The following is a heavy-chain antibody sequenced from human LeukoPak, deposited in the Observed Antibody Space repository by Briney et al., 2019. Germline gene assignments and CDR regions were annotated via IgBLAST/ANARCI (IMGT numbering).Heavy chain of an antibody. J-gene: IGHJ4*02. V-gene: IGHV3-74*01. CDR1: GFTFSSYW. Sequence: GGSLRLSCAASGFTFSSYWMHWVRQAPGKGLVWVSRINSDGSSTSYADSVKGRFTISRDNAKNTLYLQMNSLRAEDTAVYYCAKDRGGPSPVDYWGQGTLVTVSS. D-gene: IGHD4-23*01. CDR2: INSDGSST. CDR3: AKDRGGPSPVDY.